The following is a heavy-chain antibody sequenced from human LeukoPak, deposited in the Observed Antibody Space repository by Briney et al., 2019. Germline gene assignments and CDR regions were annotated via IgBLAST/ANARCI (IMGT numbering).Heavy chain of an antibody. V-gene: IGHV4-61*02. D-gene: IGHD5-12*01. Sequence: SQTLSLSCAASGFSISSGSYYWSWLRQPAGKGLEWIVRIYTSGSTNYNPSLKSLATISVDTSKNQFSLKLSSVTAADTAVYYCASSRDSGYDFPPYFDYWGQGTLVTVSS. CDR2: IYTSGST. J-gene: IGHJ4*02. CDR1: GFSISSGSYY. CDR3: ASSRDSGYDFPPYFDY.